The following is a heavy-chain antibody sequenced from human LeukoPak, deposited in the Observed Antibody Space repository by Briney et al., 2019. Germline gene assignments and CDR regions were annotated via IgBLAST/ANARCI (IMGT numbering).Heavy chain of an antibody. D-gene: IGHD5-18*01. V-gene: IGHV3-74*01. CDR1: GFTFSSYW. Sequence: GGSLRLSCAASGFTFSSYWMHWVRQAPGKGLGWVSRINSDGSSTSYADSVKGRFTISRDNAKNTLYLQMNSLRAEDTAVYYCARALDTAMADYWGQGTLVTVSS. CDR3: ARALDTAMADY. CDR2: INSDGSST. J-gene: IGHJ4*02.